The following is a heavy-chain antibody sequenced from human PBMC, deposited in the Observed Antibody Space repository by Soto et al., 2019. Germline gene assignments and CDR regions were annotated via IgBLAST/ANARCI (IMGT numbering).Heavy chain of an antibody. CDR3: ARDMSPYYYGSGTPHY. CDR1: GFTFSSYW. CDR2: INSDETNR. V-gene: IGHV3-74*01. D-gene: IGHD3-10*01. Sequence: EVQLVESGGGLVQPGGSLRLSCAASGFTFSSYWMHWVRQSPGKGLVWVSRINSDETNRNYADSVKGRFTISRDNAKKTLYLQMNNLRAEDTAVYYCARDMSPYYYGSGTPHYWGQGTLVTVSS. J-gene: IGHJ4*02.